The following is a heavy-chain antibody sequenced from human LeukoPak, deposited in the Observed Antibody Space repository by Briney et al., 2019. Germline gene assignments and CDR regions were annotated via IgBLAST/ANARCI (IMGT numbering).Heavy chain of an antibody. Sequence: GVSLRLSCAASGFTLSSYAMSWVCQAPGKGLEWVSSFSCSGRNTYYADSVKGRFTISRDKAKNTVYLQMSSLRAEDTAVYYCAKRDRPCSGDCSAPYYFDYWGPGTLVTVSS. V-gene: IGHV3-23*01. CDR3: AKRDRPCSGDCSAPYYFDY. D-gene: IGHD2-21*02. CDR1: GFTLSSYA. CDR2: FSCSGRNT. J-gene: IGHJ4*02.